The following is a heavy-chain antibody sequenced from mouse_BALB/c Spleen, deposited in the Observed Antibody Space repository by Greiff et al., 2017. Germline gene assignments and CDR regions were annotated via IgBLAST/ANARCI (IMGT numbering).Heavy chain of an antibody. D-gene: IGHD1-1*01. CDR1: GYTFTSYW. Sequence: QVQLQQPGAELVKPGASVKLSCKASGYTFTSYWMHWVKQRPGQGLEWIGEIDPSDSYTNYNQKFKGKATLTVDKSSSTAYMQLSSLTSEDSAVYDCAYGSSYDYYAMDYWGQGTSVTVSS. J-gene: IGHJ4*01. V-gene: IGHV1-69*02. CDR2: IDPSDSYT. CDR3: AYGSSYDYYAMDY.